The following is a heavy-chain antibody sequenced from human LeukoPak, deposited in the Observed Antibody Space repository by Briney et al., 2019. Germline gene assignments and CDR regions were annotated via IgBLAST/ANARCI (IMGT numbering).Heavy chain of an antibody. CDR2: ISPYNGNT. CDR3: ARDYDILTGYTMFDY. CDR1: GYSFTSYS. V-gene: IGHV1-18*01. Sequence: ASVKVSCNASGYSFTSYSISWVRQAPGQGLEWVGSISPYNGNTNYAQKLQGGVTMTTDTSTSTAYMELRSLRSDDTAVYYCARDYDILTGYTMFDYWGQGTLVTVSS. D-gene: IGHD3-9*01. J-gene: IGHJ4*02.